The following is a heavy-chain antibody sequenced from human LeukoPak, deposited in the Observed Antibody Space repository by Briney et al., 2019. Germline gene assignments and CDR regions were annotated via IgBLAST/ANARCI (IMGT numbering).Heavy chain of an antibody. CDR2: IYYSGST. CDR3: ARDKAGVATVDP. D-gene: IGHD3-10*01. Sequence: SETLSLTCTVSGGSISSSSYYWGWIRQPPGKGLERIGYIYYSGSTYYSPSLKSRVTISVDTSRNQFSLKLNSVTAADTAVYYCARDKAGVATVDPWGQGTLVTVSS. V-gene: IGHV4-30-4*08. CDR1: GGSISSSSYY. J-gene: IGHJ5*02.